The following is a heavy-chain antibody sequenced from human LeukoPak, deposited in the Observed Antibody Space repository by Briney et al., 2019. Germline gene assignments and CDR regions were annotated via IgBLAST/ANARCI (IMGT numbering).Heavy chain of an antibody. J-gene: IGHJ5*02. CDR2: IYPGDSDT. D-gene: IGHD4-17*01. CDR1: GYGFTSYW. Sequence: GESLKISCKGSGYGFTSYWIGWVRQMPGKGLEWMGIIYPGDSDTRYSPPFQGQVTISADKSISTAYLQWSSLKASDTAMYYCASLQGRRYNWFDPWGQGTLVTVSS. V-gene: IGHV5-51*01. CDR3: ASLQGRRYNWFDP.